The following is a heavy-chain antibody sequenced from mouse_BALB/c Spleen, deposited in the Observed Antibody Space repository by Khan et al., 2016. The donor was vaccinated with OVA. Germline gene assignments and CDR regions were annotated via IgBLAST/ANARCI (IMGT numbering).Heavy chain of an antibody. CDR2: IRYSGVT. Sequence: EVKLLESGPGLVKPSQSLSLTCTVTGYSITSGYAWYWIRQFPGNKLEWMGYIRYSGVTSYTPSLKSRFSITRDTSKNQYFLQLNSVTTEDTATYYCARGNYYEYYFDYWGQGTTLTVSS. CDR1: GYSITSGYA. J-gene: IGHJ2*01. CDR3: ARGNYYEYYFDY. D-gene: IGHD1-1*01. V-gene: IGHV3-2*02.